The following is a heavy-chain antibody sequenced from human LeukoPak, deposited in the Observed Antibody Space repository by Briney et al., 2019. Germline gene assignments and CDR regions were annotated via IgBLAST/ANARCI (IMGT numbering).Heavy chain of an antibody. Sequence: GSLRLSCAASGFTFSSYAMSWVRQAPGKGLEWIGSIYHSGSTYYNPSLKSRVTISVDTFKNQFSLKLSSVTAADTAVYCCAIAVAGSSPFDYWGQGTLVTVSS. CDR1: GFTFSSYA. D-gene: IGHD6-19*01. J-gene: IGHJ4*02. V-gene: IGHV4-38-2*01. CDR2: IYHSGST. CDR3: AIAVAGSSPFDY.